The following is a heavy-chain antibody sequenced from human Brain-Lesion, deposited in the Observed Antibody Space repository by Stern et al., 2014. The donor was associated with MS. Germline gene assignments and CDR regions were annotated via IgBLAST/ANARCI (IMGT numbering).Heavy chain of an antibody. V-gene: IGHV1-24*01. CDR2: FDPEDGET. D-gene: IGHD1-26*01. Sequence: VQLVESGAEVKKPGASVKVSCKVSGCTLTELSMHWVRQAPRKGLEWMGGFDPEDGETIYAQKFQGRVTMTEDTATDTAYMELSSLRSEDTAVYYCATLSPGAGGNYYRHFDYWGQGTLVTVSS. CDR3: ATLSPGAGGNYYRHFDY. CDR1: GCTLTELS. J-gene: IGHJ4*02.